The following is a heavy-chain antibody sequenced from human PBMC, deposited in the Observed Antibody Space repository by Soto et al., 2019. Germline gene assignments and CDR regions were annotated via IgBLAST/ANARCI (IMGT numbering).Heavy chain of an antibody. D-gene: IGHD3-3*01. CDR3: ARRTTLRFLEWLPTNYYYYGMDV. Sequence: ASVKVSCKASGYTFTSYGISWVRQAPGQGLEWMGWISAYNGNTNYAQKLQGRVTMTTDTSTSTAYMELRSLRSDDTAVYYCARRTTLRFLEWLPTNYYYYGMDVWGQRTTVTVSS. CDR2: ISAYNGNT. J-gene: IGHJ6*02. V-gene: IGHV1-18*04. CDR1: GYTFTSYG.